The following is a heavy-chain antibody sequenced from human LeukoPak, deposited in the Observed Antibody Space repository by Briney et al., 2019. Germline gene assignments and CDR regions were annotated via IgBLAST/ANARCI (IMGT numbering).Heavy chain of an antibody. CDR3: ARGGYYGSGNDFRFDP. D-gene: IGHD3-10*01. CDR1: GGSISSYY. Sequence: SETLPLTCTVSGGSISSYYWSWIRQSPGKGLECIGYIHYTGSTNYNPSLKSRVTISVETSKNQFSLKLKSVTAADTAVYYCARGGYYGSGNDFRFDPWGQGTLVTVSS. V-gene: IGHV4-59*01. J-gene: IGHJ5*02. CDR2: IHYTGST.